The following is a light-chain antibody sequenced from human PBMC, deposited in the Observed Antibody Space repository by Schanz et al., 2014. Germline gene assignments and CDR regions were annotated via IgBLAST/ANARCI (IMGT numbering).Light chain of an antibody. CDR3: QVWDSSSDHRMV. Sequence: QSVLTQPPSASGTPGQRVTISCTGSSSNIGAGYDVHWYQQLPGTAPKLLIYRNTNRPSGIPERFSGSNSGNTATLTISRVEAGDEADYYCQVWDSSSDHRMVFGGGTKLTVL. V-gene: IGLV1-40*01. CDR1: SSNIGAGYD. CDR2: RNT. J-gene: IGLJ2*01.